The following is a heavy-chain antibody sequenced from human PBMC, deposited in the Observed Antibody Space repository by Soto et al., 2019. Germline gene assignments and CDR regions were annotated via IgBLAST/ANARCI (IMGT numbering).Heavy chain of an antibody. V-gene: IGHV1-69*12. Sequence: QVQLVQSGAEVKKPGSSVKVSCKASGGTFSSYAISWVRQAPGQGLEWMGGIIPIFGTADYAQKFQGRIRITADESTRTAYMELSSLRSEDTAVYYCASHYDSSGYYYRGLDYWGQGTLVTVSS. D-gene: IGHD3-22*01. CDR3: ASHYDSSGYYYRGLDY. CDR2: IIPIFGTA. CDR1: GGTFSSYA. J-gene: IGHJ4*02.